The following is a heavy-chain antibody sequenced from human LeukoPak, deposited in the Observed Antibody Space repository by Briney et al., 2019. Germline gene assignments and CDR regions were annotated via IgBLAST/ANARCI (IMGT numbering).Heavy chain of an antibody. J-gene: IGHJ4*02. CDR2: IYYSGST. CDR1: GGSISSSSYY. V-gene: IGHV4-39*01. CDR3: AIPSIVGATWYFDY. D-gene: IGHD1-26*01. Sequence: TSETLSLTCTVSGGSISSSSYYWGWIRQPPGKGLEWIGSIYYSGSTYYNPSLKSRVTISVDTSKNQFSLKLSSVTAADTAVYYCAIPSIVGATWYFDYWGQGTLVTVSS.